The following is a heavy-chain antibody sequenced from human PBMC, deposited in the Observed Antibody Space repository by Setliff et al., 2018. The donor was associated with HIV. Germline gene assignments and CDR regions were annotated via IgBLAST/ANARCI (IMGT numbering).Heavy chain of an antibody. J-gene: IGHJ4*02. CDR2: INPSGGST. CDR3: ARVEYYYDSSGYYYDY. Sequence: ASVKVSCKASGYTFTSYYMHWVRQAPGQGLAWMGIINPSGGSTSYAQKFQGRVTMTRDTSTSTVYMELSRRRSEDTAVYYCARVEYYYDSSGYYYDYWGQGTLVTVSS. V-gene: IGHV1-46*01. D-gene: IGHD3-22*01. CDR1: GYTFTSYY.